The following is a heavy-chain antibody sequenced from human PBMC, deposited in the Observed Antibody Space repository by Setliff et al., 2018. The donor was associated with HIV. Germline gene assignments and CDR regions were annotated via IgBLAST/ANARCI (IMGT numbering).Heavy chain of an antibody. J-gene: IGHJ5*02. CDR2: ISGSGRKT. CDR3: ARVSRLHPFDP. CDR1: GFSFSLYA. V-gene: IGHV3-23*01. Sequence: GGSLRLSCKATGFSFSLYAMSWVRQAPGKGLEWVSSISGSGRKTYYGDSVKGRFTISRDNSWDTVDLQMNTLRAEDTAFYYCARVSRLHPFDPWGQGVLVTVSS. D-gene: IGHD2-15*01.